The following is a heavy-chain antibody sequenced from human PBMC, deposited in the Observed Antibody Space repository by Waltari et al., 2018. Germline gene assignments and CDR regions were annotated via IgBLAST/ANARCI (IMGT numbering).Heavy chain of an antibody. Sequence: QVQLVQSGAEVKKPGASVKVSCKASGYTFTGYYMHWVRQAPGQGLEWMGWSNPNSGGTNYGQKFQGRVTMTRDTSSSTAYMELSRLRSDDTAVYYCARGGIAAAGKEGYYYGMDVWGQGTTVTVSS. CDR2: SNPNSGGT. CDR3: ARGGIAAAGKEGYYYGMDV. J-gene: IGHJ6*02. CDR1: GYTFTGYY. V-gene: IGHV1-2*02. D-gene: IGHD6-13*01.